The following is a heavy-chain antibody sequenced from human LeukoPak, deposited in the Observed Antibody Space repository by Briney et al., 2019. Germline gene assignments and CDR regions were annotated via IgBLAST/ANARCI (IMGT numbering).Heavy chain of an antibody. V-gene: IGHV6-1*01. D-gene: IGHD3-22*01. CDR2: TYYRSKWYN. CDR1: GDSVSSNSAA. J-gene: IGHJ4*02. Sequence: SQTLSLTCAISGDSVSSNSAAWNWIRQSPSRGLEWLGRTYYRSKWYNDYAVSVKSRITINPDTSKNQFSLQLSSVTAADTAVYYCARTDQDGSGSSGYFDYWGQGTLVTVSS. CDR3: ARTDQDGSGSSGYFDY.